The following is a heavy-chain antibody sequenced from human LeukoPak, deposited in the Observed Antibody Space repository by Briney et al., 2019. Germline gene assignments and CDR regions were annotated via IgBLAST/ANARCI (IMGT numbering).Heavy chain of an antibody. CDR3: ARNRSVTTTPGFDH. V-gene: IGHV4-38-2*01. Sequence: TSETLSRTCAVSGYSIRSGDYWGWIRQSPGKGLEWIGSIYHSGSTHYNPSLKSRVTISVDTSKNQFSLMLSSVTAADTAVYYCARNRSVTTTPGFDHWGQVIIVTVSS. D-gene: IGHD4-17*01. CDR2: IYHSGST. CDR1: GYSIRSGDY. J-gene: IGHJ4*02.